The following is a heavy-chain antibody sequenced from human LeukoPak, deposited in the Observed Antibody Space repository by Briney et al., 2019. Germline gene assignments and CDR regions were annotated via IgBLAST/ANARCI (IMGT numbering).Heavy chain of an antibody. CDR2: ISSSSSYI. Sequence: GGSLRLSCAASGFTFSSYSMNWVRQAPGKGLEWVSSISSSSSYIYYADSVKGRFTISRDNPKNTLYLQMNSLRAEDTAVYYCARGDLVGAPADFDYWGQGTLVTVSS. V-gene: IGHV3-21*01. CDR3: ARGDLVGAPADFDY. J-gene: IGHJ4*02. D-gene: IGHD1-26*01. CDR1: GFTFSSYS.